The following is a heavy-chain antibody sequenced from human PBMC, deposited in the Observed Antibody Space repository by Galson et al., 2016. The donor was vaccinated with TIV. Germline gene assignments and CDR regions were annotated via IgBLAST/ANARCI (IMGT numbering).Heavy chain of an antibody. V-gene: IGHV2-5*02. Sequence: PALVKPTQTLTVTCTFSGFSFSTSGVGVGWIRQPPGKALEWLALISWDDDKHYSPSLKSRVTISVDTSQNHFSLKLNSVTAADTAVYYCARLNRVNWDMDYWGQGKLVTVSS. D-gene: IGHD7-27*01. CDR2: ISWDDDK. CDR1: GFSFSTSGVG. J-gene: IGHJ4*02. CDR3: ARLNRVNWDMDY.